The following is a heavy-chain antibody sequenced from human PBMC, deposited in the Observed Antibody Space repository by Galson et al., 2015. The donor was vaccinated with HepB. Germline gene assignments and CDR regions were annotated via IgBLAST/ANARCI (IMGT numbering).Heavy chain of an antibody. J-gene: IGHJ3*02. CDR2: INPSGGST. V-gene: IGHV1-46*03. Sequence: SVKVSCKASGYTFTSCYMHWVRQAPGQGLEWMGIINPSGGSTSYAQKFQGRVTMTRDTSTSTVYMELSSLRSEDTAVYYCARGEDTMIVVASDAFDIWGQGTMVTVSS. D-gene: IGHD3-22*01. CDR1: GYTFTSCY. CDR3: ARGEDTMIVVASDAFDI.